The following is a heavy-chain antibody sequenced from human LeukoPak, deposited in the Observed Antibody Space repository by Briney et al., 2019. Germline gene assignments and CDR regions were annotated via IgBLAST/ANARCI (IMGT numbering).Heavy chain of an antibody. Sequence: GGSLRLSCAASGFTFTGHNMNWVRQAPGRGLEWISYISRDSDIRYYADSVRGRFHISRDNARNSLYLQMNSLRADDTAMYYCVRDNPRCCGVVSANIDDLWGQGTLVTVSS. D-gene: IGHD2-21*02. CDR1: GFTFTGHN. CDR2: ISRDSDIR. V-gene: IGHV3-48*01. CDR3: VRDNPRCCGVVSANIDDL. J-gene: IGHJ5*02.